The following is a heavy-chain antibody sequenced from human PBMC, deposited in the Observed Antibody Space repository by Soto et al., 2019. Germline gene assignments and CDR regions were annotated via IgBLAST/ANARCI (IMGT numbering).Heavy chain of an antibody. CDR1: GGTFSSYA. Sequence: GASVKVSCKASGGTFSSYAISWVRQAPGQGLEWMGGIIPIFGTANYAQKFQGRVTITADESTSTAYMELSSLRSEDTAVYYCAGGGGYCSSTSCYTGWFDPWGQGTLVTVSS. CDR2: IIPIFGTA. CDR3: AGGGGYCSSTSCYTGWFDP. V-gene: IGHV1-69*13. D-gene: IGHD2-2*02. J-gene: IGHJ5*02.